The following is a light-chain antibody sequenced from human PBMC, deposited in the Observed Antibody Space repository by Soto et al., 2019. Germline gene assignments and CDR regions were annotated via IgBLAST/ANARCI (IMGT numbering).Light chain of an antibody. V-gene: IGKV3-20*01. CDR2: GAS. CDR1: QSVSSNF. J-gene: IGKJ1*01. Sequence: EIVLTQSPGTLSLSPGERATLSCKASQSVSSNFLAWYQRKPGQAPRLLIYGASYMATDIPSRFSRSRSGTDFTLTLTRLAPEDFAVYYYEQYGTSPQTFGQGTKVEI. CDR3: EQYGTSPQT.